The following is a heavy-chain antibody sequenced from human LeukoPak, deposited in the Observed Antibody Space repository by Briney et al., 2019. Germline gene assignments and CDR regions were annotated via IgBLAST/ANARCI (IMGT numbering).Heavy chain of an antibody. Sequence: ASVKVSCKASGGTFSSYAISWVRQAPGQGLEWMGGIIPIFGTANYAQKFQGRVTITADESTSTAYMELSSLRSEDTAVYHCARVYYDSSGYYYAWFDPWGQGTLVTVSS. CDR1: GGTFSSYA. V-gene: IGHV1-69*13. D-gene: IGHD3-22*01. J-gene: IGHJ5*02. CDR3: ARVYYDSSGYYYAWFDP. CDR2: IIPIFGTA.